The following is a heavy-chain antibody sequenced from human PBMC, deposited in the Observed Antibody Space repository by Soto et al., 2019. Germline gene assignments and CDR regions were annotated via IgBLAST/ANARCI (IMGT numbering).Heavy chain of an antibody. J-gene: IGHJ4*02. D-gene: IGHD5-12*01. CDR1: GNTFTGKG. CDR3: ARICRDGYNLDH. CDR2: ISAYNGNT. V-gene: IGHV1-18*01. Sequence: ASVKASCKASGNTFTGKGTSWGRPAPGQGLEWMGWISAYNGNTNYAQKFQGRVTLTTDTSTSTAYMELRSLRSDDTAVYYCARICRDGYNLDHWGQGTLVTVSS.